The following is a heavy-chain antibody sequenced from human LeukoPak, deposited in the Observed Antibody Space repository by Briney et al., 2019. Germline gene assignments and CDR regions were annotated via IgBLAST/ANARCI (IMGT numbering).Heavy chain of an antibody. CDR1: GCTFSSYW. CDR3: ARDRDIVVVPAAFDY. CDR2: IKQDGGEK. D-gene: IGHD2-2*01. Sequence: PGGSLRLSCAASGCTFSSYWRSWVRQAPGKGLEWVANIKQDGGEKYYVDSVKGRFTISRDNAKNSLYLQMNSLRAEDTAVYYCARDRDIVVVPAAFDYWGQGNRATVTS. V-gene: IGHV3-7*01. J-gene: IGHJ4*02.